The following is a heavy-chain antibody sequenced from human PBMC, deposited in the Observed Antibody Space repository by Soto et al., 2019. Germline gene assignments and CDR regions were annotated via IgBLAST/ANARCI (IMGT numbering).Heavy chain of an antibody. V-gene: IGHV1-18*01. CDR1: GYTFTSYG. CDR3: ARGFRVAATRWWFDP. J-gene: IGHJ5*02. Sequence: ASVKVSCKASGYTFTSYGISWVRQAPGQGLEWMGWISAYNGNTNYAQKFQGRVTMTTDTSTSTAYMELRSLRSDDTAVYYCARGFRVAATRWWFDPWGQGTLVTVSS. CDR2: ISAYNGNT. D-gene: IGHD2-15*01.